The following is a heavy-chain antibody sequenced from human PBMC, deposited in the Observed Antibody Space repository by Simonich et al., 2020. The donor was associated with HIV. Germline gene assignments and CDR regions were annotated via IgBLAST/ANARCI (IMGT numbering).Heavy chain of an antibody. V-gene: IGHV2-5*01. CDR3: ARTPIIRGIIVAFDI. Sequence: QITLKESGPTLVKPTQTLTLTCTFSGFSLNTGGVAVAWIRQPPGKALEWLAPIYWNDDKRYRASQKSRLTSTKDTSKNQVVLTMTNMDPVDTATYYCARTPIIRGIIVAFDIWGQGTMVTVSS. J-gene: IGHJ3*02. CDR1: GFSLNTGGVA. D-gene: IGHD3-10*01. CDR2: IYWNDDK.